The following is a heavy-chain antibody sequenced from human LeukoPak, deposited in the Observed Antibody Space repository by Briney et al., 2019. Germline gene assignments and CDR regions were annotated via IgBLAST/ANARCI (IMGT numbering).Heavy chain of an antibody. J-gene: IGHJ4*02. Sequence: QPGGSLSLACLVHGFPFSSYWIPWVRKPPGKGLGWVQRINSDGSSTNYADSVKGRFTISRDNAKHTLYLQMNSLRAEDTAVYYCARGYRGRDSSVGFDHWGQGNLVTVSS. D-gene: IGHD3-16*01. CDR3: ARGYRGRDSSVGFDH. CDR1: GFPFSSYW. CDR2: INSDGSST. V-gene: IGHV3-74*01.